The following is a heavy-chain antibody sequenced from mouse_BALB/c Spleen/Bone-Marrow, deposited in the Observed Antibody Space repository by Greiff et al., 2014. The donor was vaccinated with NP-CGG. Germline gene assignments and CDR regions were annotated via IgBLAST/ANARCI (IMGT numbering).Heavy chain of an antibody. Sequence: VQLKDSGGGLVQPKGSLKLSCAASGFTFNTYAMNWVRQAPGKGLEWVARIRSKSNNYATYYADSVKDRFTSSRNDSQSMLYLQMNNLKTEDTAMYYCVRQGDGYYNWYFDVWGAGTTVTVSS. V-gene: IGHV10-1*02. CDR3: VRQGDGYYNWYFDV. CDR2: IRSKSNNYAT. J-gene: IGHJ1*01. D-gene: IGHD2-3*01. CDR1: GFTFNTYA.